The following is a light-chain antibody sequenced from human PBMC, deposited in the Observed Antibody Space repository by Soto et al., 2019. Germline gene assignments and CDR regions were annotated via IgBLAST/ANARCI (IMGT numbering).Light chain of an antibody. J-gene: IGKJ2*01. Sequence: DIQMTQSPSSLSASVGDRVTITCRASQSISNYLNWYQQKPGKAPKVLISAASSLQSGVPSMFSGVGSGTDFTLTIISLRPDDFASYYCQQSYSSPYTFGQGSKLEIK. CDR3: QQSYSSPYT. CDR1: QSISNY. V-gene: IGKV1-39*01. CDR2: AAS.